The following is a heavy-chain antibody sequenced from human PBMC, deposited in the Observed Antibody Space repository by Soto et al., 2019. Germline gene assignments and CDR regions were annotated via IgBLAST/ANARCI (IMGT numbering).Heavy chain of an antibody. V-gene: IGHV6-1*01. D-gene: IGHD1-7*01. J-gene: IGHJ6*02. Sequence: SQTLSLTCAISGDSVSSNSAAWNWIRQSPSRGLEWLGRTYYRSKWYNDYAVSVKSRITINPDTSKNQFSLQLNSVTPEDTAVYYCARGGGYSWNYAGYYSGMAVWGQGTTVTVS. CDR2: TYYRSKWYN. CDR1: GDSVSSNSAA. CDR3: ARGGGYSWNYAGYYSGMAV.